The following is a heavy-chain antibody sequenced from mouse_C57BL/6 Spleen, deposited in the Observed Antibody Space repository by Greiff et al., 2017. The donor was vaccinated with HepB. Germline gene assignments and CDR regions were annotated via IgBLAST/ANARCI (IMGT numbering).Heavy chain of an antibody. CDR1: GFTFTDDY. J-gene: IGHJ4*01. D-gene: IGHD2-1*01. CDR3: TQSTMGGRYAMDY. CDR2: INPKNGDT. V-gene: IGHV1-18*01. Sequence: EVKLVESGPELVKPGASVKISCTASGFTFTDDYMDWVKQSHGKSLEWIGNINPKNGDTIYNQKFKGKATITVDKSSNTAYMELRSLTSEDTAVYYCTQSTMGGRYAMDYWGQGTSVTVSS.